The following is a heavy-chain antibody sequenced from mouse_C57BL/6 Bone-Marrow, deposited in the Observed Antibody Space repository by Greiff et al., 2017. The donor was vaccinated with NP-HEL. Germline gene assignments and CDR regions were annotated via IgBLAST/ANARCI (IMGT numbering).Heavy chain of an antibody. CDR1: GYSFTSYY. V-gene: IGHV1-66*01. Sequence: QVQLQQSGPELVKPGASVKISCKASGYSFTSYYIHWVKQRPGQGLEWIGGIYPGSGNTKYNEKFKGKATLTADTSSSTAYMQLSSLTSEDSAVYYCASDYGSSYWCAYWGQGTLVTVSA. CDR2: IYPGSGNT. CDR3: ASDYGSSYWCAY. J-gene: IGHJ3*01. D-gene: IGHD1-1*01.